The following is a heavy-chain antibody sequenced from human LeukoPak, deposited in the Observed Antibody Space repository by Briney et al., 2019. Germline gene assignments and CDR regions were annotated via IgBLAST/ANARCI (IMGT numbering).Heavy chain of an antibody. CDR3: ARYSDAFDI. J-gene: IGHJ3*02. V-gene: IGHV3-23*01. Sequence: GGSLRLSCAASGFTFNSYAMSWVRQAPGKGLEWVSALSGSGDRTFYVDSVKGRFTVSRDNSKNTLYLQMDSLRAEDTAVYYCARYSDAFDIWGQGTMVTVSS. CDR2: LSGSGDRT. D-gene: IGHD2-15*01. CDR1: GFTFNSYA.